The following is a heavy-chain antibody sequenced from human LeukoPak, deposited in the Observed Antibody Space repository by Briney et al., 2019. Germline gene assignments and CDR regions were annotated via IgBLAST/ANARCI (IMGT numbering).Heavy chain of an antibody. CDR1: GFTFSSYW. CDR3: TRDRRTMMVVVIEGYYFDY. CDR2: IRSKAYGGTT. J-gene: IGHJ4*02. V-gene: IGHV3-49*04. Sequence: GGSLRLSCAASGFTFSSYWMSWVRQAPGKGLEWVGFIRSKAYGGTTEYAASVKGRFTISRDDSKSIAYLQMNSLKTEDTAVYYCTRDRRTMMVVVIEGYYFDYWGQGTLVTVSS. D-gene: IGHD3-22*01.